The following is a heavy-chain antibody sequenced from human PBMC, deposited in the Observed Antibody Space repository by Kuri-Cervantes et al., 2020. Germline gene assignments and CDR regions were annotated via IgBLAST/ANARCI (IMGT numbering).Heavy chain of an antibody. Sequence: ASVKVSCKASGYTFTSYAMHWVRQAPGQRLEWMGWINAGNGNTKYSQKFQGRVTMTTDTSTSTAYMELRSLRSDDTAVYYCARSWDIYDWFDPWGQGTLVTVSS. CDR2: INAGNGNT. CDR3: ARSWDIYDWFDP. D-gene: IGHD1-26*01. CDR1: GYTFTSYA. J-gene: IGHJ5*02. V-gene: IGHV1-3*01.